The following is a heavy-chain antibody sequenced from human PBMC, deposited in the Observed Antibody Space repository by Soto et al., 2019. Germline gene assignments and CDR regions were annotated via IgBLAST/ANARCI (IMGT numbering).Heavy chain of an antibody. CDR2: TTAILGTR. Sequence: SVKVWCKATSDTLSHDGVSWERQVPVKGLEWMGGTTAILGTRDYAQKFQGRMTITSDESTTTSYMELSSLTASDNAMYYCARHGKGTAVAGTSYYSYGMDVWGQGAKVTVYS. CDR1: SDTLSHDG. V-gene: IGHV1-69*13. CDR3: ARHGKGTAVAGTSYYSYGMDV. J-gene: IGHJ6*02. D-gene: IGHD6-19*01.